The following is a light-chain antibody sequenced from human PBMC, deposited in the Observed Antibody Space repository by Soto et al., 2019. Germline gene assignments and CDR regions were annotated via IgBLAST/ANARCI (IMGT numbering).Light chain of an antibody. J-gene: IGKJ1*01. Sequence: EIVLTQSPGTLSLSPGERATLSCRASQSVSSSHLAWYQQRPGQAPRLLISGASSRATGIPDRFTGSGSGTDFTLTISSLEPEDFAVYYCQQYGSSPRTFGQGTKVEIK. CDR3: QQYGSSPRT. CDR1: QSVSSSH. V-gene: IGKV3-20*01. CDR2: GAS.